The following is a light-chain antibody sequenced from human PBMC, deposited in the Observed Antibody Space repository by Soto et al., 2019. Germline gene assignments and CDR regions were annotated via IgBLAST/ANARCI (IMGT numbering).Light chain of an antibody. CDR3: QQYNNWPPIT. V-gene: IGKV3D-15*01. Sequence: EIVLTQSPATLSLSPGERASLSCRARQSVRSNLAWYQQKPGQAPRLLIYDASTRATGIPARFSGSGSGTEFIPTISSLQSEDFGVYYCQQYNNWPPITFGQGTRLEIK. CDR1: QSVRSN. J-gene: IGKJ5*01. CDR2: DAS.